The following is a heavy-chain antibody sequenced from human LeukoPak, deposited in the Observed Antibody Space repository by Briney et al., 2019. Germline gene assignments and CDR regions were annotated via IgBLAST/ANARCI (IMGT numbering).Heavy chain of an antibody. CDR2: INHSGSA. Sequence: SETLSLTYAVVVWSFDGYYWTWLRQSPGKGLEWIGQINHSGSANYNRSLKSRVTITIESSKNQFSLELSSVTAEDCAMYYYASAKDESSAYSGGWYYFDYWGQGTLVTVSS. J-gene: IGHJ4*02. D-gene: IGHD6-19*01. CDR1: VWSFDGYY. CDR3: ASAKDESSAYSGGWYYFDY. V-gene: IGHV4-34*01.